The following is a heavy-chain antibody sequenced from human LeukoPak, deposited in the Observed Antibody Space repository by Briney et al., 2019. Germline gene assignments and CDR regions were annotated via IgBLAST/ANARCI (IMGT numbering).Heavy chain of an antibody. D-gene: IGHD1-26*01. V-gene: IGHV4-31*03. J-gene: IGHJ6*03. CDR1: GVSVSDGRYY. CDR2: KYYSGSA. Sequence: SETLSLTCNVSGVSVSDGRYYWTWIRQLPGKGLQWIGSKYYSGSAKYNPSLKSRLTISIDTSKNQFSLQLSSVTAADTATYYCARSLGWELAGGNYMDVWGKGTTVTVSS. CDR3: ARSLGWELAGGNYMDV.